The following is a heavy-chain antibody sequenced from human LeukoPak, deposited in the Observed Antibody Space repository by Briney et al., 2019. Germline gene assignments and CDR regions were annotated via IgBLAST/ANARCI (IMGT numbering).Heavy chain of an antibody. Sequence: PSETLSLTCAVYGGSFSGYYWSWIRQPPGKGLEWIGEINHSGSTNYNPSLKSRVTISVDTSKNQFSLKLSSVTAAGTAVYYCARESDSSGYYPWGQGTLVTVSS. CDR3: ARESDSSGYYP. D-gene: IGHD3-22*01. CDR2: INHSGST. J-gene: IGHJ5*02. V-gene: IGHV4-34*01. CDR1: GGSFSGYY.